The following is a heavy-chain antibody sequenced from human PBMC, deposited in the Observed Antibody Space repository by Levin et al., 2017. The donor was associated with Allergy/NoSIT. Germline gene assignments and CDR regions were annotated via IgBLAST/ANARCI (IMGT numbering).Heavy chain of an antibody. V-gene: IGHV4-39*07. D-gene: IGHD5-18*01. Sequence: PSETLSLICSVSGGSITITSYYWGWIRQPPGKGLEWIGNIYLSGSTYYNPSLKSRVTISVDRSKNQFSLNLSSVTAADTAVYYCARVAGYSYGYYFDYWGQGTLVTVSS. CDR1: GGSITITSYY. J-gene: IGHJ4*02. CDR3: ARVAGYSYGYYFDY. CDR2: IYLSGST.